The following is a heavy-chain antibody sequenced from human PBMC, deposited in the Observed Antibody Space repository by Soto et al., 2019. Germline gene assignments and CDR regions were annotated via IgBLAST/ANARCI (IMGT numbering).Heavy chain of an antibody. D-gene: IGHD1-26*01. J-gene: IGHJ6*02. Sequence: GGSLRLSCAASGFTFDDYTMHWVRQAPGKGLEWVSLISWDGGSTYYADSVKGRFTISRDNSKNSLYLQMNSLRTEDTALYYCARDNSGSYPSYYYYGMDVWGQGTTVTVSS. CDR2: ISWDGGST. V-gene: IGHV3-43*01. CDR3: ARDNSGSYPSYYYYGMDV. CDR1: GFTFDDYT.